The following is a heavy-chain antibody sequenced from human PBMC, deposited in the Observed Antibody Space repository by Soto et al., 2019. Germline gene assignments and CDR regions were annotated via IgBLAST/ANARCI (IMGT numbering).Heavy chain of an antibody. V-gene: IGHV1-3*01. CDR2: INAGNGNT. Sequence: ASGKVSCKASVYTFTSYAMHWVRQAPGQRLEWMGWINAGNGNTKYSQKFQGRVTMTRDTSANTAYMELSSLRSEDTAVYYCATGLVELQLVFGTTDYWGQGTLVTVSS. J-gene: IGHJ4*02. CDR1: VYTFTSYA. D-gene: IGHD6-6*01. CDR3: ATGLVELQLVFGTTDY.